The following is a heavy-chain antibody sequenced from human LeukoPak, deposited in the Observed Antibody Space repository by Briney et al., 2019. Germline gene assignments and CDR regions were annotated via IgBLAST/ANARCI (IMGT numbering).Heavy chain of an antibody. V-gene: IGHV4-39*07. J-gene: IGHJ4*02. CDR1: GGSISSSNYY. D-gene: IGHD1-26*01. CDR2: IYYSGST. Sequence: IPSQTLSLTCTVSGGSISSSNYYWGRIRQPPGRGLEWIGSIYYSGSTYYNPSLKSRVTISVDTSKNQFSLKLGSVTAADTAVYYCAREEGLGSGSFDYWGQGTLVAVSS. CDR3: AREEGLGSGSFDY.